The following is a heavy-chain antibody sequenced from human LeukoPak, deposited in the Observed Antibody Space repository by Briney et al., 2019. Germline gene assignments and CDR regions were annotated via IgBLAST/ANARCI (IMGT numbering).Heavy chain of an antibody. CDR3: ARTAAKEMAPLI. J-gene: IGHJ4*02. D-gene: IGHD5-24*01. V-gene: IGHV4-59*01. Sequence: NTSETLSLTCTVSGGSISTYYWTWIRQPPGKGPEWIGYISYTGSTNYNPSLKSRVTISVDTSKNQFSLKMSSVTAADTAVYYCARTAAKEMAPLIWGQGTLVTVSS. CDR1: GGSISTYY. CDR2: ISYTGST.